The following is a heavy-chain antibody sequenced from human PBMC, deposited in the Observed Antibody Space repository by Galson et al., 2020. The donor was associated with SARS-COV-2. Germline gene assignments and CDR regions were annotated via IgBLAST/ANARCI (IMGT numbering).Heavy chain of an antibody. J-gene: IGHJ6*02. D-gene: IGHD2-2*01. V-gene: IGHV4-4*07. Sequence: SETLSLTCTVSGGSISSYYWSWIRQPAGKGLEWIGRFYTSGSTNYNPSLKSRVTMSVDTSKNHFSLKLSSVTAADTAMYYCARYCSSISCYRGCGMDVWGQGTTVTVS. CDR2: FYTSGST. CDR1: GGSISSYY. CDR3: ARYCSSISCYRGCGMDV.